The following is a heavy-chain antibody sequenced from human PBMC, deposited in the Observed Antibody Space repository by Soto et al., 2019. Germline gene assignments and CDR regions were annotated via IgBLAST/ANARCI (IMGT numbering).Heavy chain of an antibody. Sequence: ASLKVSCKASGYTFTSYYMHWVRQAPGQGLEWMGIINPSGGSTSYAQKFQGRVTMTRDTSTSTVYMELSSLRSEDTAVYYCAGDPPHDAFDIWGQGTMVTVSS. CDR3: AGDPPHDAFDI. CDR1: GYTFTSYY. CDR2: INPSGGST. J-gene: IGHJ3*02. V-gene: IGHV1-46*01.